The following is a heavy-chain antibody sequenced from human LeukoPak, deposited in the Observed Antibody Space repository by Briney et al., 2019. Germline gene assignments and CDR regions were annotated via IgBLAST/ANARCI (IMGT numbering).Heavy chain of an antibody. Sequence: GGSLRLSCAASGFAFSSYGMHWVRQAPGKGLEWVAVIWYDGSNKYYADSVKGRFTISRDNSKNTLYLQMNSLRAEDTAVYYCARDWSCGGDCYSVENYLDYWGQGTLVTVSS. CDR1: GFAFSSYG. D-gene: IGHD2-21*02. CDR3: ARDWSCGGDCYSVENYLDY. V-gene: IGHV3-33*01. J-gene: IGHJ4*02. CDR2: IWYDGSNK.